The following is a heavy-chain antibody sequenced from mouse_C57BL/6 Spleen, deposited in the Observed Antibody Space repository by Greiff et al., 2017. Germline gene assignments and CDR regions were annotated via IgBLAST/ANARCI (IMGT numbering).Heavy chain of an antibody. CDR1: GYAFSSYW. V-gene: IGHV1-80*01. D-gene: IGHD4-1*02. CDR3: ARSPQLGEDY. CDR2: IYPGDGDT. J-gene: IGHJ2*01. Sequence: VQLQQSGAELVKPGASVKISCKASGYAFSSYWMNWVKQRPGKGLEWIGQIYPGDGDTNYNGKFKGKATLTADKSSSTAYMQLISLTAEDSAVYFCARSPQLGEDYWGQGTTLTVSS.